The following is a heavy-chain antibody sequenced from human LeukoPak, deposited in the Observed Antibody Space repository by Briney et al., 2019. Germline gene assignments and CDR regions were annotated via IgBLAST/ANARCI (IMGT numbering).Heavy chain of an antibody. D-gene: IGHD3-10*01. J-gene: IGHJ4*02. Sequence: GGSLRLSCAASGFTFSRCALSWVRQAPGKGLEWVSTVSVNGGTTYYADSVKGRFTISRDNSKNTLYLQMNSLRAEDTAVYFCAKALNGSGNYAFDYWGQGTLVTVSS. CDR1: GFTFSRCA. CDR3: AKALNGSGNYAFDY. V-gene: IGHV3-23*01. CDR2: VSVNGGTT.